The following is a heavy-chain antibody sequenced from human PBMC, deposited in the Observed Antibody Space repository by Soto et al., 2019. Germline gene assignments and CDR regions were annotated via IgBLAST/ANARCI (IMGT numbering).Heavy chain of an antibody. J-gene: IGHJ6*02. CDR1: GFTFSSYS. CDR3: AKDIEDIVVVPGLGMDV. Sequence: PGGSLRLSCAASGFTFSSYSMNWVRQAPGKGLEWVSFISWDGGSTYYADSVKGRFTISRDNSKNSLYLQMNSLRTEDTALYYCAKDIEDIVVVPGLGMDVWGQGTTVTVSS. CDR2: ISWDGGST. D-gene: IGHD2-2*01. V-gene: IGHV3-43*01.